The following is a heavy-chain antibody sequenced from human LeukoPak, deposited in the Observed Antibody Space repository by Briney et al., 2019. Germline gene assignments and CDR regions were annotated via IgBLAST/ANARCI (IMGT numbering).Heavy chain of an antibody. CDR3: ARQSPIDDFWSGYSSGSDY. CDR2: MYYSGST. V-gene: IGHV4-39*01. Sequence: SETLSLTCTISGGSISSNSYYWGWIRQPPGKGLEWIGSMYYSGSTYYNPSLKSRVTISLDTSKNQFSLKLSSVTAADTAVYYCARQSPIDDFWSGYSSGSDYWGQGTLVTVSS. CDR1: GGSISSNSYY. J-gene: IGHJ4*02. D-gene: IGHD3-3*01.